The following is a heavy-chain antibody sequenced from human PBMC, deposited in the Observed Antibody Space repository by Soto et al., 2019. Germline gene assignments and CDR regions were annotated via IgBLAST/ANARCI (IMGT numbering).Heavy chain of an antibody. CDR1: GGSVTNSSYY. J-gene: IGHJ4*02. Sequence: SETLSLTCTVSGGSVTNSSYYWGWIRQSPGKGLEWIGSVYYRGRSYSKSSVKSRVTISVGTSKNRFSLSSNSVTASDTAVYFCVSQRSTVPTQAYFDYWGPGALVTISS. CDR2: VYYRGRS. V-gene: IGHV4-39*01. CDR3: VSQRSTVPTQAYFDY.